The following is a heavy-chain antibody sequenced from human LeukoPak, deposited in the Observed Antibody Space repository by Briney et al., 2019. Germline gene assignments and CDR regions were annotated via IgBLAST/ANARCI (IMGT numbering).Heavy chain of an antibody. J-gene: IGHJ4*02. CDR1: GDSITRGIFY. D-gene: IGHD1-26*01. V-gene: IGHV4-39*07. CDR3: SRESGAFCPFGY. Sequence: SETLSLTCIVSGDSITRGIFYWGWIRQQPGKGLEWIGNVYYSGTTYYNPSLNGRVTMSLDGSRNQLSLTLTSVTAADTAIYYCSRESGAFCPFGYWGQGTLVIVPP. CDR2: VYYSGTT.